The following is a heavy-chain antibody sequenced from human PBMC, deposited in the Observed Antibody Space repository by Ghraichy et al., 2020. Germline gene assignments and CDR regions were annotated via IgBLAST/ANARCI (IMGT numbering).Heavy chain of an antibody. J-gene: IGHJ4*02. CDR1: GGSISSYY. Sequence: SETLSLTCTVSGGSISSYYWSWIRQPPGKGLEWIGYIYYSGSTNYNPSLKSRVTISVDTSKNQFSLKLSSVTAADTAVYYCARHRQFSPYYDFWSGYYPLFDYWGQGTLVTVSS. CDR2: IYYSGST. CDR3: ARHRQFSPYYDFWSGYYPLFDY. D-gene: IGHD3-3*01. V-gene: IGHV4-59*08.